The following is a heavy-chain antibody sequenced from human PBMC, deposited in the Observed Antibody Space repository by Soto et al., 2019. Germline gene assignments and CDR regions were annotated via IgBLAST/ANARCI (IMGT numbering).Heavy chain of an antibody. V-gene: IGHV3-33*01. CDR3: ARDDGVVAASLPFDY. Sequence: PGGSLRLSCAASGFTFSSYGMHWVRQAPGKGLEWVAVIWYDGSNKYYADSVKGRFTISRDNSKNTLYLQMNSLRAEDTAVYYCARDDGVVAASLPFDYWGQGTLVTVSS. CDR2: IWYDGSNK. CDR1: GFTFSSYG. J-gene: IGHJ4*02. D-gene: IGHD2-15*01.